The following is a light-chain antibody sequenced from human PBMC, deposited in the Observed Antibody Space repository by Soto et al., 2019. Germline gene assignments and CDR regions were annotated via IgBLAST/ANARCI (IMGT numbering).Light chain of an antibody. Sequence: EIMLTQSPDTLSLSPGERATLSCRASQSVSSNNFAWYQQKPGQAPRLLIYAASSRATGVPDRFSGSGSGTDFTLTIPRLEPEDFAMYYCQQYSPSPPMYTFGQGTKLEIK. CDR3: QQYSPSPPMYT. CDR1: QSVSSNN. CDR2: AAS. J-gene: IGKJ2*01. V-gene: IGKV3-20*01.